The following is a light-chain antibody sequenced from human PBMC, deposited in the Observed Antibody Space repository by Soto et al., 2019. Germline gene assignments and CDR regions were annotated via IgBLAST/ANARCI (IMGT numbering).Light chain of an antibody. V-gene: IGKV3-15*01. CDR2: GAS. CDR3: QQGQNWPLT. Sequence: EIVMTQSPATLSVSPGQRATLSCRASQSISSELAWYQQKPGQPPRPLIYGASTRATGVPARFTGSGSGSDCTLTSSRLQSEDFAVYYCQQGQNWPLTFGQGTRLEI. J-gene: IGKJ2*01. CDR1: QSISSE.